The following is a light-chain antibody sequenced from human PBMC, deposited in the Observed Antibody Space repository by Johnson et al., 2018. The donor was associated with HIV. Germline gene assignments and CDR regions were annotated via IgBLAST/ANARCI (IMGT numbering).Light chain of an antibody. CDR2: ESD. J-gene: IGLJ1*01. Sequence: QSVLTQPPSVSAAPGQKVTISCSGSSSNIGNNYISWYQQLPGTAPKLLIFESDKRPSGIPDRFSGSKSGTSATLGITGLQTGDAAAYYCETWDSTLSSHIYVFGTGTKVTVL. CDR3: ETWDSTLSSHIYV. CDR1: SSNIGNNY. V-gene: IGLV1-51*02.